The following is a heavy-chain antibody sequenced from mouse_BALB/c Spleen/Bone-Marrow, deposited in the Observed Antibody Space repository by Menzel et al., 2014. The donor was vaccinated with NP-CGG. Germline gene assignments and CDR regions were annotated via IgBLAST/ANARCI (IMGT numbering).Heavy chain of an antibody. V-gene: IGHV1-7*01. CDR3: ARSNYYGSKDY. CDR2: INPSTGYT. D-gene: IGHD1-1*01. J-gene: IGHJ2*01. Sequence: VQLQQSGAELAKPGASVKMPCKASGYTFTSYWMHWVKQRPGQGLEWIGYINPSTGYTEYNQKFKDKATLTADKSSSTAYMQLSSLTSEDSAVYYCARSNYYGSKDYWGQGTTLTVSS. CDR1: GYTFTSYW.